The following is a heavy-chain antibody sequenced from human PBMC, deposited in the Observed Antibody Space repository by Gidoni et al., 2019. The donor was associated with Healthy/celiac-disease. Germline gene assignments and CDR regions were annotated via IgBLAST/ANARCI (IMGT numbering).Heavy chain of an antibody. D-gene: IGHD6-19*01. J-gene: IGHJ4*02. CDR3: AKAPGWGAVAGSY. CDR2: ISGSGGST. V-gene: IGHV3-23*01. Sequence: EVQLLESGGGLVQPGGSLRLSCAASGFTFSSYAMSWVRQAPGSGLEWVSAISGSGGSTYSAVSVKGRFTISRDNSKNTLYLQMNSLRAEDTAVYYCAKAPGWGAVAGSYWGQGTLVTVSS. CDR1: GFTFSSYA.